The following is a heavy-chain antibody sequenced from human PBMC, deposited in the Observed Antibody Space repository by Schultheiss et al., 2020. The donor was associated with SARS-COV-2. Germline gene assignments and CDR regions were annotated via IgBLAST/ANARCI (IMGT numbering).Heavy chain of an antibody. D-gene: IGHD3-10*01. J-gene: IGHJ4*02. Sequence: SETLSLTCTVSGGSISSSSYYWGWIRQPPGKGLEWIGSIYYSGSTYYNPSLKSRVTISVDTSKNQFSLKLSSVTAADTAVYYCARGRFRDLTDFDYWGQGTLVTVSS. CDR2: IYYSGST. CDR1: GGSISSSSYY. V-gene: IGHV4-39*01. CDR3: ARGRFRDLTDFDY.